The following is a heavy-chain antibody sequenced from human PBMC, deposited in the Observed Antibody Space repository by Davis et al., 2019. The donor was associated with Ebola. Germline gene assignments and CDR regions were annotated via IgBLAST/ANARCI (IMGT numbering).Heavy chain of an antibody. CDR1: GYTFTTYD. D-gene: IGHD2-2*01. CDR3: ARRQAYCTTGSCYRYRDYYMDV. V-gene: IGHV1-8*03. Sequence: ASVKVSCKASGYTFTTYDINWVRQATGQGLEWWGWMNPSSGYTGYAQKFQGRVTITRDTSINTAYMELSSLTSDDTAVYYCARRQAYCTTGSCYRYRDYYMDVWGKGTTVTVSS. CDR2: MNPSSGYT. J-gene: IGHJ6*03.